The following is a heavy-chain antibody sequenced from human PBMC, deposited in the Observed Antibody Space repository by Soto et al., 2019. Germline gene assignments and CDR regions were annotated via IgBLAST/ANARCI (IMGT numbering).Heavy chain of an antibody. Sequence: EVQLLESGGGLIQPGGSLRLSCAASGFTFSGYAMNWVRQAPGKGLEWVSAISSSGSSTYYADSVEGRFTISRDNSRDTLYLQMNSLRAEDTAVYYCAKDQWGSYSGQGTLVTVSS. J-gene: IGHJ4*02. V-gene: IGHV3-23*01. CDR2: ISSSGSST. D-gene: IGHD3-16*01. CDR1: GFTFSGYA. CDR3: AKDQWGSY.